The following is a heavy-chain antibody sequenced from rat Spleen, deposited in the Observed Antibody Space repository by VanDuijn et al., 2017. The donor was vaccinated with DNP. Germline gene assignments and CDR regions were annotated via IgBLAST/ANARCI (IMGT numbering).Heavy chain of an antibody. D-gene: IGHD1-3*01. CDR1: GHSITSNY. V-gene: IGHV3-1*01. CDR2: ISYRVST. CDR3: ARAYGSPWYFDY. Sequence: EVQLQESGPGLVKPSQSLSLTCSVTGHSITSNYWGWIRKFPGDKMEWIGHISYRVSTGYNPSLTSRISITRDTSKNQFFLHLSSVTTADTATYFCARAYGSPWYFDYWGQGVMVTVSS. J-gene: IGHJ2*01.